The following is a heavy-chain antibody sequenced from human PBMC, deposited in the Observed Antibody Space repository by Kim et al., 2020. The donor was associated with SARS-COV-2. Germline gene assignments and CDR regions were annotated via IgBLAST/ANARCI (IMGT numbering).Heavy chain of an antibody. Sequence: ASVKVSCKASGYTFTSDGISWVRQAPGQGLEWMGWISAYNVNTNYAQKLQGRVTMTTDTSTSTAYMELRSLRSDDTAVYYCARTLIDYGSGSYDNGGMDVWGQGTTVTVSS. CDR3: ARTLIDYGSGSYDNGGMDV. CDR2: ISAYNVNT. CDR1: GYTFTSDG. J-gene: IGHJ6*02. V-gene: IGHV1-18*01. D-gene: IGHD3-10*01.